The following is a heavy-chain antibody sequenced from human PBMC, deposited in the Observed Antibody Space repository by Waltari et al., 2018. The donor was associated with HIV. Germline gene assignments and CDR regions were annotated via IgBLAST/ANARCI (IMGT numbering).Heavy chain of an antibody. Sequence: QVQLVQSGAEVKKPGASVKFSCKSGGYTFTSYHIHWVRQAPGLGLEWMGKINPSDGTTSDAQKFQGRVTMTRDTSTSTVYMELSSLRSEDTAVYFCARGIVVLAYALYYFDHWGQGTLATVSS. CDR1: GYTFTSYH. V-gene: IGHV1-46*01. CDR3: ARGIVVLAYALYYFDH. J-gene: IGHJ4*02. D-gene: IGHD2-8*01. CDR2: INPSDGTT.